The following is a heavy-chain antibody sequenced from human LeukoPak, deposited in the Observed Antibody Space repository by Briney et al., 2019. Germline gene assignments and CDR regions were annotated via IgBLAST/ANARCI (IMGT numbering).Heavy chain of an antibody. Sequence: PAGGSLRLSCAASGFTFRSYAMSCVPQAPGKGLEWVSAVSDGGGSTYYADSVKGRFTISRDDSKSTLYLQMNSLRAEDTAVYYCAKESPYGVNRFDPWGQGTLVTVSS. CDR2: VSDGGGST. J-gene: IGHJ5*02. V-gene: IGHV3-23*01. D-gene: IGHD3-10*01. CDR3: AKESPYGVNRFDP. CDR1: GFTFRSYA.